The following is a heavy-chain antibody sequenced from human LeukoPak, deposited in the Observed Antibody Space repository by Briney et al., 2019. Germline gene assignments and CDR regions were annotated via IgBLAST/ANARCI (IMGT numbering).Heavy chain of an antibody. CDR2: IYTSGST. CDR1: GGSFSNYY. Sequence: SETLSLTCTVSGGSFSNYYWSWIRQPAGKGLEWIGRIYTSGSTNYNSSVKSRVTMSVDTSNNQFSLKLTSVTAADTAVYYCARQPPQYYGMDVWGQGTTVTVSS. J-gene: IGHJ6*02. D-gene: IGHD1-14*01. CDR3: ARQPPQYYGMDV. V-gene: IGHV4-4*07.